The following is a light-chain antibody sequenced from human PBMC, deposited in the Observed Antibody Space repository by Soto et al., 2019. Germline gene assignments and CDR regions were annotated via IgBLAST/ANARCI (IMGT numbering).Light chain of an antibody. CDR1: QSISSW. J-gene: IGKJ1*01. CDR3: QQYNSFIWT. V-gene: IGKV1-5*03. Sequence: DIQMTQSPSTLSASFLDRVTIICRASQSISSWLAWYQQKAGKAPKLLISKASNLDSGVPSRFSGSGSGTEFNLTISSLQPEDFATYYCQQYNSFIWTFGQGTKVDI. CDR2: KAS.